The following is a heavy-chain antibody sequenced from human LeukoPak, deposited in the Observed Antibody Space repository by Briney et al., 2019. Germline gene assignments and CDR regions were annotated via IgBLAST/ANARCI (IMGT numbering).Heavy chain of an antibody. J-gene: IGHJ4*02. CDR3: ARGSRHDYGDSPVDY. CDR2: MNPNSGNT. CDR1: GYTFTSYD. V-gene: IGHV1-8*01. D-gene: IGHD4-17*01. Sequence: ASVKVSCKASGYTFTSYDINWVRQATGQGLEWVGWMNPNSGNTGYAQKFQGRVTVTRNTSISTAYMELSSLRSEDTAVYYCARGSRHDYGDSPVDYWGQGTLVTVSS.